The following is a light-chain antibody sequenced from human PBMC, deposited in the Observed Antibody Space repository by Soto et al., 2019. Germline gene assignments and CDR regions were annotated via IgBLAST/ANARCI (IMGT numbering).Light chain of an antibody. Sequence: TQSPGALAVSPGEVATLSCRASQSVRDNLAWYQQKPGQAPRLLIYGASTRATGIPDRFSGSGSGTHFTLTISRLEPGDFAVYYCQHFGGTTFTFGQGTRLEIK. CDR2: GAS. CDR1: QSVRDN. V-gene: IGKV3-20*01. J-gene: IGKJ5*01. CDR3: QHFGGTTFT.